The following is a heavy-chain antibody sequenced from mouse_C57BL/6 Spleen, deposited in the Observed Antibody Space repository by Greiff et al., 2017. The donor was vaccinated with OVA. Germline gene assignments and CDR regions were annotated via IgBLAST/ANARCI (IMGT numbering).Heavy chain of an antibody. V-gene: IGHV1-42*01. CDR2: INPSTGGT. Sequence: VHVKQSGPELVKPGASVKISCKASGYSFTGYYMNWVKQSPEQSLEWIGEINPSTGGTTYNQKFKAKATLTVDKSSSTAYMQLKSLTSEDSAVYYCAKWGIYDSSWDFEVWGTGTTVTVSS. J-gene: IGHJ1*03. CDR3: AKWGIYDSSWDFEV. D-gene: IGHD2-12*01. CDR1: GYSFTGYY.